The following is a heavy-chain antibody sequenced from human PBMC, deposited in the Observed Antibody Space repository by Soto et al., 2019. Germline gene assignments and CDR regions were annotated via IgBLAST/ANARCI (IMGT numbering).Heavy chain of an antibody. J-gene: IGHJ6*02. Sequence: SVKVSCKASGGTFSSYAISWVRQAPGQGIEWMGGIIPIFGTADYAQKFQGRVTITADESTSTAYMELSSLRSEDTAVYYCARERDIVLVPAATYYYYGMDVWGQGTTVTVSS. V-gene: IGHV1-69*13. CDR2: IIPIFGTA. D-gene: IGHD2-2*01. CDR1: GGTFSSYA. CDR3: ARERDIVLVPAATYYYYGMDV.